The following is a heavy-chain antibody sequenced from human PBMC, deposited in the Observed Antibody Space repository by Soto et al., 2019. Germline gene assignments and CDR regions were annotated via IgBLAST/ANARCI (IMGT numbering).Heavy chain of an antibody. D-gene: IGHD7-27*01. Sequence: PGGSLRLSCAASGFTFSSYAMSWVRQAPGKGLEWVSAISGSGGSTCYADSVKGRFTISRDNSKNTVYLQMNSLRAEDTAVYYCGRDLTAGDSYWGQGTLVTVSS. CDR1: GFTFSSYA. J-gene: IGHJ4*02. V-gene: IGHV3-23*01. CDR3: GRDLTAGDSY. CDR2: ISGSGGST.